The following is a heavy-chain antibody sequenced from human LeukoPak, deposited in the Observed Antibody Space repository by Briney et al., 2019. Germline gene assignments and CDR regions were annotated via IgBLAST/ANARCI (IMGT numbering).Heavy chain of an antibody. J-gene: IGHJ4*02. Sequence: SQTLSLTCTVSGGSLSSGSYCWSWIRQPAGKGREWIGRIYTSGSTNYNPSLNSRVSISVDTSKKQFSLKLSSVTAADTAVYYCARDGSLDKAGTRFHYFDYWGQGTLVTVSS. CDR3: ARDGSLDKAGTRFHYFDY. CDR1: GGSLSSGSYC. V-gene: IGHV4-61*02. D-gene: IGHD6-19*01. CDR2: IYTSGST.